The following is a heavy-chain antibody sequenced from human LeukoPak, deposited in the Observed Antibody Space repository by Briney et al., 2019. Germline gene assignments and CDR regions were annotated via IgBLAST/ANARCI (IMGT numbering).Heavy chain of an antibody. CDR2: ISGSGGST. V-gene: IGHV3-23*01. CDR3: AKKKGPRGDGDPIDF. J-gene: IGHJ4*02. CDR1: GFTFSSYA. Sequence: GGSLRLSCAASGFTFSSYAMSWVRQAPGKGLEWVSAISGSGGSTYYADSVKGRFTISRDNSKNTLYLQMNSLRAEDTAVYYCAKKKGPRGDGDPIDFWGQGTLVTVSS. D-gene: IGHD4-17*01.